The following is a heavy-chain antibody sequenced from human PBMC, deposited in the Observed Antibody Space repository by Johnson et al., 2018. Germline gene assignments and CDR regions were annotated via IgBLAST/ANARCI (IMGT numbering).Heavy chain of an antibody. CDR1: GDSISNNY. CDR3: ARGQRGYTYGNYYYCDMDV. D-gene: IGHD5-18*01. Sequence: QVQLQESGPGLVKPSETLSLTCTVSGDSISNNYWSWVRQPPGKGLEWIGYIDYSGSTNYSPSPKSRVTISEDTSKNQFSLKLSSVTAADTAGYYCARGQRGYTYGNYYYCDMDVWGKGTTVTVSS. J-gene: IGHJ6*03. V-gene: IGHV4-59*01. CDR2: IDYSGST.